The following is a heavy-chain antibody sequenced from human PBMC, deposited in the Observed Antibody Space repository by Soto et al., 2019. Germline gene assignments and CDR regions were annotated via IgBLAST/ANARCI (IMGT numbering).Heavy chain of an antibody. CDR2: ISTSTSHI. Sequence: GGSLRLSCAASGFTFSSSGMNWVRQAPGKGLEWVSSISTSTSHIYYADSVKGRFTISRDNAKNSVYLQMNSLRAEDTAVYYCARLYCRGGSCYSGDAFDIWGQGTMVTV. CDR1: GFTFSSSG. J-gene: IGHJ3*02. D-gene: IGHD2-15*01. CDR3: ARLYCRGGSCYSGDAFDI. V-gene: IGHV3-21*01.